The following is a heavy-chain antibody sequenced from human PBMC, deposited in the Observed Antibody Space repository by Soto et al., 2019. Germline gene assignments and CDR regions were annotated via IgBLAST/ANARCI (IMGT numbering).Heavy chain of an antibody. J-gene: IGHJ5*02. Sequence: QITLKESGPTLVKPTQTLTLTCTFSGFSLTTSGVSVGWIRQPPGKALEWLALIYWDDDKRYRPSLKSRLSXTXVTSKNQVVLKMTNMDPVDTATYYCTHGDYANWFDPWGQGTLVTVSA. CDR3: THGDYANWFDP. V-gene: IGHV2-5*02. CDR1: GFSLTTSGVS. D-gene: IGHD4-17*01. CDR2: IYWDDDK.